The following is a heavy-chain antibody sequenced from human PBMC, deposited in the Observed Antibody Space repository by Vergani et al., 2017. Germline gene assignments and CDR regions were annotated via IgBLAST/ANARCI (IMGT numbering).Heavy chain of an antibody. J-gene: IGHJ5*02. CDR3: ARGGAMAS. CDR2: ISGSGGST. D-gene: IGHD5-18*01. Sequence: EVQLLESGGGLVQPGGSLRLSCAASGFTFSSYAMSWVRQAPGKGLEWVSAISGSGGSTYYADSVKGRFTISRDNAKNSLYLQMNSLRDEDTAVYYCARGGAMASWGQGTLVTVSS. V-gene: IGHV3-23*01. CDR1: GFTFSSYA.